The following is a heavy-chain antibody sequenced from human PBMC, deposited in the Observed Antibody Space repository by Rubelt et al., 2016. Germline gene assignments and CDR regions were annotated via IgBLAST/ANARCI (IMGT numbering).Heavy chain of an antibody. CDR1: GGSISIHY. Sequence: TLSLTRNVSGGSISIHYWSWIRQPPGKGLEWIGYLYFGVNTHFNPSLKSRVTILGDTSKNQFSLKLSSVTAADTAVYYCARQGGDFWSGYLIIGGYWGQGTLVTVSS. D-gene: IGHD3-3*01. J-gene: IGHJ4*02. V-gene: IGHV4-59*08. CDR3: ARQGGDFWSGYLIIGGY. CDR2: LYFGVNT.